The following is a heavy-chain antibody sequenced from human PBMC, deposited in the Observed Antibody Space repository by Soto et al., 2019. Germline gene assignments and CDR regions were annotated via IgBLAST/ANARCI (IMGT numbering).Heavy chain of an antibody. D-gene: IGHD3-10*01. J-gene: IGHJ6*02. V-gene: IGHV3-33*01. Sequence: GGSLRLSCAASGFTFSSYGMHWVRQAPGKGLEWVAVIWYDGSNKYYADSVKGRFTISRDNSKNTLYLQMNSLRAEDTAVYYCARDYGRGRMVRGVTDVWGQGTTVTVSS. CDR2: IWYDGSNK. CDR1: GFTFSSYG. CDR3: ARDYGRGRMVRGVTDV.